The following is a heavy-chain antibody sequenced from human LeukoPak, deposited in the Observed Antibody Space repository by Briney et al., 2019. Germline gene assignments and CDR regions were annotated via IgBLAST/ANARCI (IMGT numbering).Heavy chain of an antibody. CDR2: IYYSGST. D-gene: IGHD6-19*01. CDR1: GGSISSYY. V-gene: IGHV4-59*01. Sequence: SETLSLTCTVSGGSISSYYWSWIRQPPGKGLEWIGYIYYSGSTNYSPSLKSRVTISVDTSKNQFSLKLSSVTAADTAVYYCARVSSIAVGLFDYWGQGTLVTVSS. J-gene: IGHJ4*02. CDR3: ARVSSIAVGLFDY.